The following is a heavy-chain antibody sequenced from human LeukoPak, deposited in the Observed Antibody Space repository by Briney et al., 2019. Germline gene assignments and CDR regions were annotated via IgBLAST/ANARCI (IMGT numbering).Heavy chain of an antibody. V-gene: IGHV3-23*01. J-gene: IGHJ5*02. CDR3: AKDTLIVVVPAAQFDP. D-gene: IGHD2-2*01. Sequence: GGSLRLFCAASGFTLSSYAMSWVRQAPGKGLEWVSAISSSGGSTYYADSVMGRFTISRDNAKNTLYLQMNSLRAEDTAVYYCAKDTLIVVVPAAQFDPWGQGTLVTVSS. CDR2: ISSSGGST. CDR1: GFTLSSYA.